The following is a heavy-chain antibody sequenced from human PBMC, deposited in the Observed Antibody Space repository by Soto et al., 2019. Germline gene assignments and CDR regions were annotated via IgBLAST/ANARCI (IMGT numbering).Heavy chain of an antibody. CDR2: INAGNGNT. J-gene: IGHJ3*02. D-gene: IGHD3-10*01. Sequence: ASVKVSCKASGYTFTSYAMHWVRQAPGQRLEWMGWINAGNGNTKYSQKFQGRVTITRDTSASTAYMELSSLRSEDTAVYYCARIITMVRGVIRPYDAFGIWGQGTMVTV. V-gene: IGHV1-3*01. CDR1: GYTFTSYA. CDR3: ARIITMVRGVIRPYDAFGI.